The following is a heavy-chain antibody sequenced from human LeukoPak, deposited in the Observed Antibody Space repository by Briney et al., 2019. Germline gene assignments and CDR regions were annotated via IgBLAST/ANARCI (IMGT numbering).Heavy chain of an antibody. CDR1: RFTFSGSA. CDR3: TRETYGDYVRTGYYYYMDV. D-gene: IGHD4-17*01. Sequence: GGSLRLSCAASRFTFSGSAMHWVRQASGKGLEWVGRIRSKANSYATAYAASVKGRFTISRDDSKNTAYLQMNSLKTEDTAVYYCTRETYGDYVRTGYYYYMDVWGKGTTVTVSS. CDR2: IRSKANSYAT. V-gene: IGHV3-73*01. J-gene: IGHJ6*03.